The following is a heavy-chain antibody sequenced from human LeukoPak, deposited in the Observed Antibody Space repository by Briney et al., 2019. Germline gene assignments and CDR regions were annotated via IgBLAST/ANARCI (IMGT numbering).Heavy chain of an antibody. D-gene: IGHD2-15*01. CDR3: VRGRLFRGGFDS. V-gene: IGHV3-53*01. Sequence: GGSLRLSCAAPGFTVSNNYMSWVRQVPGKGPEWVSGILDNGDTNYADSVKGRFTNSRDNSKNTLYLQMSSLRADDTAVYYCVRGRLFRGGFDSWGQGTLVTVS. CDR1: GFTVSNNY. J-gene: IGHJ4*02. CDR2: ILDNGDT.